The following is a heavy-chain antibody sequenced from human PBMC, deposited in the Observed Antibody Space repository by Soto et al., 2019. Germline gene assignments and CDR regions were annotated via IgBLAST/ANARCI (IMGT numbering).Heavy chain of an antibody. J-gene: IGHJ6*02. CDR3: ASSDGHPGGCFDDNGMDV. V-gene: IGHV4-4*08. CDR1: GASISSYY. Sequence: SETLSLTCSVSGASISSYYWHWIRQPPGKGLEWIGYVYTSDYTRYSSSLKSRVTISVDTSKSQCYLRLNSVIEADTAVYYCASSDGHPGGCFDDNGMDVWGQGTTVTVSS. D-gene: IGHD3-9*01. CDR2: VYTSDYT.